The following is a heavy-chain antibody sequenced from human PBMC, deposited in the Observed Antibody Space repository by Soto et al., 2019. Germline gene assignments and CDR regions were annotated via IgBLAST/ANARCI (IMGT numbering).Heavy chain of an antibody. J-gene: IGHJ6*02. V-gene: IGHV3-30-3*01. CDR1: GFTFSSYA. Sequence: QVQLVESGGGVVQPGRSLRLSCAASGFTFSSYAMHWVRQAPGKGLEWVAVISYDGSNKYYADSVKGRFTISRDNSKNTLYLQMNSLRAEDTAVYYCARDGRSVDCSSTSCYKGKPRYYYYGLDVWGQGTTVTVSS. CDR2: ISYDGSNK. D-gene: IGHD2-2*02. CDR3: ARDGRSVDCSSTSCYKGKPRYYYYGLDV.